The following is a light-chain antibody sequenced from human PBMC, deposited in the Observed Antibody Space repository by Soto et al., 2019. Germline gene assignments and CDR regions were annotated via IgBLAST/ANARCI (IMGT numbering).Light chain of an antibody. CDR3: SSYAGGNVI. J-gene: IGLJ2*01. CDR2: EVS. CDR1: SSDVGGYKY. V-gene: IGLV2-8*01. Sequence: QSALTQPPSASGSPGQSVTISCTGTSSDVGGYKYVSWYQQHPGKAPKLMIFEVSNRPSGVPDRFSGSKSGNTASLTVSGIQAEDEADYYCSSYAGGNVIFGGGTKLTVL.